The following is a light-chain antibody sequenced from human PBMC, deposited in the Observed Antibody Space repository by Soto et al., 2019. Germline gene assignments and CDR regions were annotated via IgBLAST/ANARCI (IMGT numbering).Light chain of an antibody. CDR3: QVWDSSGDWI. Sequence: SYELTQSPSVSVAPGQTARITCGGNNIGSKRVHWYQQKPGQAPVLVVYDDSKRPSGIPDRFSGSNSGNTATLTISRVEAGDEADYYCQVWDSSGDWIFGGGTQLTVL. V-gene: IGLV3-21*02. CDR1: NIGSKR. J-gene: IGLJ2*01. CDR2: DDS.